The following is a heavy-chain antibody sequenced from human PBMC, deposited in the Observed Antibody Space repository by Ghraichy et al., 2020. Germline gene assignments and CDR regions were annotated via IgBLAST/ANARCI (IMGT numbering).Heavy chain of an antibody. D-gene: IGHD6-19*01. CDR2: INHSGST. J-gene: IGHJ5*02. CDR3: ARRSMKAVAGKPGWFDP. CDR1: GGSFSGYY. Sequence: SETLSLTCAVYGGSFSGYYWSWIRQPPGKGLEWIGEINHSGSTNYNPSLKSRVTISVDTSKNQFSLKLSSVTAADTAVYYCARRSMKAVAGKPGWFDPWGQGTLVTVSS. V-gene: IGHV4-34*01.